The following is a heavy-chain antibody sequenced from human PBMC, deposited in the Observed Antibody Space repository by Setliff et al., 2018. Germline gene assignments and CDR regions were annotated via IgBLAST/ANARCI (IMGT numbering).Heavy chain of an antibody. CDR3: ARDIRDNFWSGYYIYYYYGMDV. D-gene: IGHD3-3*01. J-gene: IGHJ6*02. CDR1: GFTFSSYE. Sequence: GGSLRLSCAASGFTFSSYEMNWVRQAPGKGLEWVSYISSSGSTIYYADSVKGRFTTSRDNAKNSLYLQMNSLRAEDTAVYYCARDIRDNFWSGYYIYYYYGMDVWGQGTTVTVSS. CDR2: ISSSGSTI. V-gene: IGHV3-48*03.